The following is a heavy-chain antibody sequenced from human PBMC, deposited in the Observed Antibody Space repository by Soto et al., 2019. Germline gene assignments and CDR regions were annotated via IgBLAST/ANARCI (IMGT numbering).Heavy chain of an antibody. D-gene: IGHD3-3*01. CDR2: INPSGGTA. V-gene: IGHV1-46*01. J-gene: IGHJ6*02. Sequence: QVQLVQSGAEVKKPGASVQVSCKASGYTFTTYYIHWVRQAPGQGLEWMGVINPSGGTASYAQTFQGRATLTRETSTRIVYMELSSLRSEDTALYDCARRNFWSGDYLGYGMDVWGQGTPVIFSS. CDR3: ARRNFWSGDYLGYGMDV. CDR1: GYTFTTYY.